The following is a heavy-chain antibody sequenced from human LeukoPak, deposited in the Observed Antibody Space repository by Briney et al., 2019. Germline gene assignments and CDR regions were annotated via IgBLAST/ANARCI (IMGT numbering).Heavy chain of an antibody. Sequence: SETLSLTCTVSGYSISSGYYWGWIRQPPGKGLEWIGSIYHSGSTYYNPSLKSRVTISVDTSKNQFSLKLSSVTAADTAVYYCARYDFWSGSYYFDYWGQGTLVTVSS. V-gene: IGHV4-38-2*02. CDR1: GYSISSGYY. J-gene: IGHJ4*02. CDR2: IYHSGST. D-gene: IGHD3-3*01. CDR3: ARYDFWSGSYYFDY.